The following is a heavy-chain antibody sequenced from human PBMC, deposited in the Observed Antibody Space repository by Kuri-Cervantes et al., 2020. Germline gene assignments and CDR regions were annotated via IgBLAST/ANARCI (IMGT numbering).Heavy chain of an antibody. CDR3: QIVDIGPIDY. Sequence: SVKVSCKVSGGTFSSFAISWVRQAPGQGLEWMGGIIPIFGAANYEQKFQGRVTITADESTSTAYMELSRLRSDDTPVYYSQIVDIGPIDYWGQGTLVTVSS. CDR1: GGTFSSFA. V-gene: IGHV1-69*13. D-gene: IGHD5-12*01. CDR2: IIPIFGAA. J-gene: IGHJ4*02.